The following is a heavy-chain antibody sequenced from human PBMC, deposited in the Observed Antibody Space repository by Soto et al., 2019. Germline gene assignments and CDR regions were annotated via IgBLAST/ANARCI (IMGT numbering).Heavy chain of an antibody. CDR3: ARARLVVEGRFDY. CDR1: GFSFSDYS. J-gene: IGHJ4*02. D-gene: IGHD3-22*01. Sequence: QVQLVESGGGLVKPGGSLRLSCAASGFSFSDYSMNWIRQAPGKGLEWLSYISSTATYTNYADSVRGRFTISRDSAKNSLYLDMNGLRAEDTAVYYCARARLVVEGRFDYWGQGTLVTVSS. V-gene: IGHV3-11*06. CDR2: ISSTATYT.